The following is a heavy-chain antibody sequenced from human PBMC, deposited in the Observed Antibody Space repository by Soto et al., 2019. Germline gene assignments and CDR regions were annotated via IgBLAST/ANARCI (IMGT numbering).Heavy chain of an antibody. CDR3: AKPLDYCSGGSCYYYFDY. CDR1: GFTFSSYA. V-gene: IGHV3-23*01. Sequence: GGSLRLSCAASGFTFSSYAMSWVRQAPGKGLEWVSAISGSGGSTYYADSVKGRFTISRDNSKNTLYLQMNSLRAEDTAVYYFAKPLDYCSGGSCYYYFDYWGQGTLVTVSS. D-gene: IGHD2-15*01. CDR2: ISGSGGST. J-gene: IGHJ4*02.